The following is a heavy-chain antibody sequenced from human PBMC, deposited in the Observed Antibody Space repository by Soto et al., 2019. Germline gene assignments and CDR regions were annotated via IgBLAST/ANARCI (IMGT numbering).Heavy chain of an antibody. D-gene: IGHD5-18*01. Sequence: EVQLVESGGGLVQPGGSLRLSCAASGFTFSDYWMHWVRQAPGKGLVWVSRINTDGNSTRYADSVKGRFTISRDNAKNTLFLQRNSLRADDTAVYYCAREGYSYGRTFDYWGQGTLVTVSS. CDR2: INTDGNST. CDR1: GFTFSDYW. V-gene: IGHV3-74*01. CDR3: AREGYSYGRTFDY. J-gene: IGHJ4*02.